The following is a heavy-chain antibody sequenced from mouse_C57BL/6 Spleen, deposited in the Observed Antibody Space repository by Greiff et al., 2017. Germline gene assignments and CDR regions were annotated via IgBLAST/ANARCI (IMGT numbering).Heavy chain of an antibody. CDR2: IYPSDSET. D-gene: IGHD2-2*01. Sequence: VQLQQPGAELVRPGSSVKLSCKASGYTFTSYWLDWVKQRPGQGLAWIGNIYPSDSETHYNQKFKDKATLTVDKSSSTAYMQCSSLTSEDSAVYYCARVSYCGYSYAMDYWGQGTSVTVSS. CDR1: GYTFTSYW. J-gene: IGHJ4*01. V-gene: IGHV1-61*01. CDR3: ARVSYCGYSYAMDY.